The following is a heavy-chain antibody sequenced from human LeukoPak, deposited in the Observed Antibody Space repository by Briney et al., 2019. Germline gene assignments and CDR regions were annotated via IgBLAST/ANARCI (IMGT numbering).Heavy chain of an antibody. J-gene: IGHJ4*02. D-gene: IGHD2-2*01. CDR2: INPSGGTT. CDR3: ARVVCRGTSCYREYFDY. Sequence: ASVKVSCKASGYTFTSYYMHWVRQAPGQGLEWMGIINPSGGTTSYAQKFQGRVTMTRDMSTSTVYMELSSLRSEDPAVDYCARVVCRGTSCYREYFDYWGQGTLVTVSS. CDR1: GYTFTSYY. V-gene: IGHV1-46*01.